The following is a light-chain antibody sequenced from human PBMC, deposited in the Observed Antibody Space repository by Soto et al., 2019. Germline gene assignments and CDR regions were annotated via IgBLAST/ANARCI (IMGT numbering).Light chain of an antibody. J-gene: IGKJ1*01. CDR1: QSLVSSDGNTH. Sequence: DVVMTQSPLSLPVTLGQPASISCRSSQSLVSSDGNTHLIWFQQRPGQSPRRLIDKVSNRDSEVQDRCSGSVSGAEFTLEISRVEAEDVGVYYCMQATHWPWTFGQGTKVEIK. CDR2: KVS. V-gene: IGKV2-30*01. CDR3: MQATHWPWT.